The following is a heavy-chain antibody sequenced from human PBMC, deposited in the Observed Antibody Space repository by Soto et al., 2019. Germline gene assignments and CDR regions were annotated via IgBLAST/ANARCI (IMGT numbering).Heavy chain of an antibody. Sequence: XXSLRLSCAASGFTFSRSAIRWVPQAPGKGLEWVSAIIVSGGGTSYPDPVRGRFTFSRNSSRKTLFLKMTTLRAEDTAVYFCAIRFFGVGYGARGPQVTVS. D-gene: IGHD3-3*01. CDR1: GFTFSRSA. V-gene: IGHV3-23*01. CDR3: AIRFFGVGY. CDR2: IIVSGGGT. J-gene: IGHJ4*02.